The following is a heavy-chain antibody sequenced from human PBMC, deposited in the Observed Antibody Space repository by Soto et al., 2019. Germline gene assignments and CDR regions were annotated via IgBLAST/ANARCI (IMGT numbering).Heavy chain of an antibody. CDR1: GFTFSSYA. CDR2: ISYDGSNK. V-gene: IGHV3-30-3*01. Sequence: PGGSLRLSCAASGFTFSSYAMHWVRQAPCKGLEWVAVISYDGSNKYYADSVKGRFTISRDNSKNTLYLQMNSLRAEDTAVYYCARDPVAYCGGDCRTFDYWGQGTLVTVSS. D-gene: IGHD2-21*02. J-gene: IGHJ4*02. CDR3: ARDPVAYCGGDCRTFDY.